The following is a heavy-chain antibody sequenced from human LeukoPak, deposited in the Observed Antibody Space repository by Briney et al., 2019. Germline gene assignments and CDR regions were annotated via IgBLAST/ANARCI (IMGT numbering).Heavy chain of an antibody. CDR1: GGSNIGSTSY. Sequence: KPSETLSLTCTVSGGSNIGSTSYWGWIRQPPGKGLDWIGIINYSGSTYYNPSLRSRVTISVDTSKNQFSLKLNSVTASDTAVYYCARGYDYWGQGTLVTVSS. D-gene: IGHD3-22*01. J-gene: IGHJ4*02. CDR2: INYSGST. CDR3: ARGYDY. V-gene: IGHV4-39*01.